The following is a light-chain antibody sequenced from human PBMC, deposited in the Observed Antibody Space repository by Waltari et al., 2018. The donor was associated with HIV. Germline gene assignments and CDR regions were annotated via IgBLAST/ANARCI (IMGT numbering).Light chain of an antibody. J-gene: IGLJ2*01. V-gene: IGLV1-44*01. CDR2: SNN. CDR3: AAWDDSLNGPGVV. Sequence: QSVLTQPPSASGTPGQRVTISCSGSSSNIGRNPVNWYQQLPGTAPKLLIYSNNQRPSGVPDRFSGSKSGTSASLAISGLQSEDEADYYCAAWDDSLNGPGVVFGGGTKLTVL. CDR1: SSNIGRNP.